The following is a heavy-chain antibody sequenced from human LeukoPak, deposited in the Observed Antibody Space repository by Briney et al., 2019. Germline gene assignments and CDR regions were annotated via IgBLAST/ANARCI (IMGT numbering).Heavy chain of an antibody. J-gene: IGHJ5*02. Sequence: SETLSLTCTVSGGSISSAAYYWGWVRQPPGKGLDWIGSIYYTGTTYYSPSLQTRATLSLDTSKNQFSLKLTSVTAADTAVYFCARRPIAAGDNWFDPWGQGTLVTVSS. CDR2: IYYTGTT. D-gene: IGHD6-13*01. CDR3: ARRPIAAGDNWFDP. CDR1: GGSISSAAYY. V-gene: IGHV4-39*01.